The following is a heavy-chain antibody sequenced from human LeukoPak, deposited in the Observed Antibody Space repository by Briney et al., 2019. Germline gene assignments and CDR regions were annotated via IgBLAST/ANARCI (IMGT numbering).Heavy chain of an antibody. V-gene: IGHV4-59*01. CDR2: IYYSGST. CDR1: GGSISSYY. Sequence: SETLSLTCTVSGGSISSYYWSWIRQPPGKGLEWIGYIYYSGSTNYNPSLKSRVTISVDTSKNQFSLKLSSVTAADTAVYYCARENYYDSSGQYWGQGTLVTVSS. D-gene: IGHD3-22*01. CDR3: ARENYYDSSGQY. J-gene: IGHJ4*02.